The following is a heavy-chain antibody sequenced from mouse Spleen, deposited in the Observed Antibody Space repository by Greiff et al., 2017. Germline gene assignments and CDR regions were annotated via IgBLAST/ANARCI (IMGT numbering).Heavy chain of an antibody. CDR2: INPNNGGT. V-gene: IGHV1-26*01. D-gene: IGHD2-1*01. J-gene: IGHJ3*01. CDR1: GYTFTDYY. Sequence: EVQLQQSGPELVKPGASVKISCKASGYTFTDYYMNWVKQSHGKSLEWIGDINPNNGGTSYNQKFKGKATLTVDKSSSTAYMELRSLTSEDSAVYYCARGGYGNAGFAYWGQGTLVTVSA. CDR3: ARGGYGNAGFAY.